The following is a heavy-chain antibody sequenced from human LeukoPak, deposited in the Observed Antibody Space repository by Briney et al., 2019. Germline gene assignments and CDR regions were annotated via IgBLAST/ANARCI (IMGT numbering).Heavy chain of an antibody. CDR1: GYTFTSYG. Sequence: ASVKVSCKASGYTFTSYGISWVRQAPGQGLEWMGIINPSGGSTSYAQKFQGRVTMTRDMSTSTVYMELSSLRSEDTAVYYCARPAPHCSSTSCYAFDYWGQGTLVTVSS. D-gene: IGHD2-2*01. CDR3: ARPAPHCSSTSCYAFDY. V-gene: IGHV1-46*01. J-gene: IGHJ4*02. CDR2: INPSGGST.